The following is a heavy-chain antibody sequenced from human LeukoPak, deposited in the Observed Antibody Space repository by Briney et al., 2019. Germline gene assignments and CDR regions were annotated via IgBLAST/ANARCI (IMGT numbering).Heavy chain of an antibody. V-gene: IGHV6-1*01. Sequence: NPSQTLSLTCAISGDSVSSNSAAWGWIRQSPSRGLEWLGRTYYRSGRYNDYALSVESRITINPDTSKNQVSLQLTSVTPEDTAVYYCSRELAWGPTNFWGQGTLVTVSS. CDR3: SRELAWGPTNF. CDR1: GDSVSSNSAA. J-gene: IGHJ4*02. D-gene: IGHD7-27*01. CDR2: TYYRSGRYN.